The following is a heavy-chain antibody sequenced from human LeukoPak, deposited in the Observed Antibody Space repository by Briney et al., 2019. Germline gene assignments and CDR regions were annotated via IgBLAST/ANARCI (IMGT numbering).Heavy chain of an antibody. CDR2: IYYSGST. D-gene: IGHD3-10*01. CDR1: GGSISSHY. Sequence: PSETLSLTCTVSGGSISSHYWSWIRQPPGKGLEWIGYIYYSGSTNYNPSLKSRVTISVDTSKNQFSLKLSSVTAADTAVYYCAKDRVRKGDYYYYMDVWGKGTTVTVSS. CDR3: AKDRVRKGDYYYYMDV. V-gene: IGHV4-59*11. J-gene: IGHJ6*03.